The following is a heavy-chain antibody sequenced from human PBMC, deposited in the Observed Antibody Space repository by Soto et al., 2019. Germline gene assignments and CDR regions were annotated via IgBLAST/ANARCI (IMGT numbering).Heavy chain of an antibody. V-gene: IGHV3-30-3*01. CDR2: ISFDAYNV. D-gene: IGHD3-10*01. CDR3: ARDVRRVLRGIDY. CDR1: GFTFNTHA. J-gene: IGHJ4*02. Sequence: QVQLVESEGGVVQPGRSLRLSCAAAGFTFNTHALHGVRQAPGKGLEWVATISFDAYNVYYAESVKGRFTISRDESKNTLYLQMTSLRVEDTAVYYCARDVRRVLRGIDYWGQGTLVTVSS.